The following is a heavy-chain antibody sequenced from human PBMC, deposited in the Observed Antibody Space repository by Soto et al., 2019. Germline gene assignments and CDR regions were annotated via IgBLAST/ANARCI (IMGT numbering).Heavy chain of an antibody. J-gene: IGHJ5*02. CDR1: GGSISSSSYY. CDR3: ARHPKYSSSWSNWFDP. V-gene: IGHV4-39*01. Sequence: QLQLQESGPGLVKPSETLSLTCTVSGGSISSSSYYWGWIRQPPGKGLEWIGSIYYSGSTYYNPSLKSRVTISVDTSKNQFSLKLSSVTAADTAVYYCARHPKYSSSWSNWFDPWGQGTLVTVSS. CDR2: IYYSGST. D-gene: IGHD6-13*01.